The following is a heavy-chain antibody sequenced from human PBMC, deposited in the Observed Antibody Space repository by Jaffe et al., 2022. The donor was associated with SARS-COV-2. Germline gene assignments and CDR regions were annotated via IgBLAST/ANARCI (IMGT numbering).Heavy chain of an antibody. J-gene: IGHJ3*02. Sequence: QLQLQESGPGLVKPSETLSLTCTVSGGSISSSSYYWGWIRQPPGKGLEWIGSIYYSGSTYYNPSLKSRVTISVDTSKNQFSLKLSSVTAADTAVYYCARRPGPSIVGATGAFDIWGQGTMVTVSS. V-gene: IGHV4-39*01. CDR1: GGSISSSSYY. CDR2: IYYSGST. D-gene: IGHD1-26*01. CDR3: ARRPGPSIVGATGAFDI.